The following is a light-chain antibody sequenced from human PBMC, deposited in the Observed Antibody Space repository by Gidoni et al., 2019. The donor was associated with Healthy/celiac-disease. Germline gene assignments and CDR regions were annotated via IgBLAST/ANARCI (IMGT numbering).Light chain of an antibody. CDR2: AAS. CDR1: QGISDY. V-gene: IGKV1-9*01. Sequence: DIQLTQSPSFLSASVGDRVTITCRASQGISDYLAWYQQKPGKAPKLLIYAASTLQGGVPSRFGGSGSGTEFNLTISSLQPEDFASYSCQQLSSSPLTFGPGTKVDIK. CDR3: QQLSSSPLT. J-gene: IGKJ3*01.